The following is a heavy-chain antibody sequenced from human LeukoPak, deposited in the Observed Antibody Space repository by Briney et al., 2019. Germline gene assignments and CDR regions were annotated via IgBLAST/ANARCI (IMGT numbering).Heavy chain of an antibody. D-gene: IGHD5-12*01. V-gene: IGHV3-11*03. CDR2: ISSTSSYT. Sequence: GGSLRLSCAASGFTFSDYYMSWIRQAPGKGLEWVSYISSTSSYTNYADSVKGRFTISRDNAKNSLHLQMNSLRAGDTAVYYCARSYGWLPGGMWGQGTLVTVSS. CDR3: ARSYGWLPGGM. CDR1: GFTFSDYY. J-gene: IGHJ4*02.